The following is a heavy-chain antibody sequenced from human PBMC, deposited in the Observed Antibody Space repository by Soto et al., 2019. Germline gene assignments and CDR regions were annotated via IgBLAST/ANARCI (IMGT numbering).Heavy chain of an antibody. J-gene: IGHJ6*02. CDR1: GYTFTSYG. CDR3: ARLEGGGYIVVVPAASDYGMDV. V-gene: IGHV1-18*01. Sequence: QVQLVQSGAEVKKPGASVKVSCKASGYTFTSYGISWVRQAPGQGLEWMGWISAYNGNTNYAQKLQGRVTMTTDTSTSTAYMELRSLRSDDTAVYYCARLEGGGYIVVVPAASDYGMDVWGQGTTVTVSS. CDR2: ISAYNGNT. D-gene: IGHD2-2*01.